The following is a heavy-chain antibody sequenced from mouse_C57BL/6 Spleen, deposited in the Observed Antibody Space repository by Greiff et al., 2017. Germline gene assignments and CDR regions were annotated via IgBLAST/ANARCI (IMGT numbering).Heavy chain of an antibody. CDR3: ARGYYGDWYFDA. CDR2: IYPSDSET. CDR1: GYTFTSYW. D-gene: IGHD1-1*01. V-gene: IGHV1-61*01. Sequence: QVQLQQPGAELVRPGSSVKLSCKASGYTFTSYWMDWVKQRPGQGLEWIGNIYPSDSETHYNQKFKDKATLTVDKSSSTAYMQLSSLTSEDSAVYYCARGYYGDWYFDAWGTGTTVTVSS. J-gene: IGHJ1*03.